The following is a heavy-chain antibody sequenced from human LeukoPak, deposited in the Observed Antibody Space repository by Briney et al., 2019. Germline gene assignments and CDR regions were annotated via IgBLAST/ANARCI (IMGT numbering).Heavy chain of an antibody. CDR1: GLTFSSYG. CDR3: AKGSNRGVATIDY. D-gene: IGHD5-12*01. Sequence: TGRSLRLSCAASGLTFSSYGMQWGRQAPGKGLDWGAVISYDGSNKYYADSVKGRFTISRDNSKNTLFLQMNSLRAEDTAVYYCAKGSNRGVATIDYWGQGTLVTVSS. CDR2: ISYDGSNK. J-gene: IGHJ4*02. V-gene: IGHV3-30*18.